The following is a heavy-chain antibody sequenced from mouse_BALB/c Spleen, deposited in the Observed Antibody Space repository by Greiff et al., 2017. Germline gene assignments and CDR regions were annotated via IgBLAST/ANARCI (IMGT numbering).Heavy chain of an antibody. CDR3: ALTGTEGFDY. CDR1: GFNIKDTY. V-gene: IGHV14-3*02. D-gene: IGHD4-1*01. J-gene: IGHJ2*01. CDR2: IDPANGNT. Sequence: EVMLVESGAELVKPGASVKLSCTASGFNIKDTYMHWVKQRPEQGLEWIGRIDPANGNTKYDPKFQGKATITADTSSNTAYLQLSSLTSEDTAVYYCALTGTEGFDYWGQGTTLTVSS.